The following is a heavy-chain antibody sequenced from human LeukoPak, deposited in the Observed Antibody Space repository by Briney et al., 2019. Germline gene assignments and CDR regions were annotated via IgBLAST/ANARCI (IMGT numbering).Heavy chain of an antibody. Sequence: SLRLSCAASGFTFQNYAMHWVRQAPGKGLEWVSGISWNSGSIGYADSVKGRFTISRDNAKNSLYLQMNSLRAEDTALYYCAKGTDYSNYVGYFDYWGQGTLVTVSS. J-gene: IGHJ4*02. V-gene: IGHV3-9*01. D-gene: IGHD4-11*01. CDR1: GFTFQNYA. CDR3: AKGTDYSNYVGYFDY. CDR2: ISWNSGSI.